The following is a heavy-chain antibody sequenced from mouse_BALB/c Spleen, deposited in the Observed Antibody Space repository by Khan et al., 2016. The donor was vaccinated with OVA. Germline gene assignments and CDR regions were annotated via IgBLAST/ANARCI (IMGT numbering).Heavy chain of an antibody. V-gene: IGHV3-2*02. J-gene: IGHJ3*01. CDR3: ARKYYYDYDPFPY. CDR2: ISYSGNT. CDR1: GYSITSEFA. D-gene: IGHD2-4*01. Sequence: EVKLEESGPGLVKPSQSLSLTCTVTGYSITSEFAWNWIRQFPGNKLEWMGYISYSGNTRYNPSLKSLISITRDTSRNQFFLQLNSVTTEDTATYYGARKYYYDYDPFPYWGQGTLVTVSA.